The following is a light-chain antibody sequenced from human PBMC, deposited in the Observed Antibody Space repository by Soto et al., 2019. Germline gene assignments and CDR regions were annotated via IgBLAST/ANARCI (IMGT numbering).Light chain of an antibody. J-gene: IGLJ1*01. CDR2: EVS. V-gene: IGLV2-14*01. CDR3: SSYTSSSIDYV. CDR1: SSDVGGYNY. Sequence: QSALTQPASVSGSPGQSITISCTGTSSDVGGYNYVSWYQQHPGKAPKLMIYEVSNRPSGVSTRFSGSKSGNTATLTISRLQAEDEADYYCSSYTSSSIDYVFGAGTKLTVL.